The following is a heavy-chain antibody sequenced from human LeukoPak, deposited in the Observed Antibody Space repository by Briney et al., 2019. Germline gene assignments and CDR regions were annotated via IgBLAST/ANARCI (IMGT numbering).Heavy chain of an antibody. D-gene: IGHD1-1*01. CDR2: IYYSGST. CDR3: ASLAGTTAGY. J-gene: IGHJ4*02. V-gene: IGHV4-39*01. CDR1: GDSISSSSYF. Sequence: SETLSLTCIVAGDSISSSSYFWGWIRQPPGKGLEWIGSIYYSGSTYYNPSLKSRVTISVDTSKNQFSLKLSSVTAADTAVYYCASLAGTTAGYWGQGTLVTVSS.